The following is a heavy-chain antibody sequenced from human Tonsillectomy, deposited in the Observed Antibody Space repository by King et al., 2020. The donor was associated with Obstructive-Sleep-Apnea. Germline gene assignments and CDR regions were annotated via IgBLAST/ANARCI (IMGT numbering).Heavy chain of an antibody. V-gene: IGHV4-59*11. J-gene: IGHJ4*02. CDR3: ARRTAGGSGTYYNGGLDY. Sequence: QLQESGPGLVKPSETLSLTCTVSGGSFSSHYWTWIRQPPGKGLEWIGYIYYSGSTNYNPSLKSRVTISLDTSKKQFSLKLSPVTAADTAGYYCARRTAGGSGTYYNGGLDYWGQGTLVTVSS. CDR1: GGSFSSHY. D-gene: IGHD3-10*01. CDR2: IYYSGST.